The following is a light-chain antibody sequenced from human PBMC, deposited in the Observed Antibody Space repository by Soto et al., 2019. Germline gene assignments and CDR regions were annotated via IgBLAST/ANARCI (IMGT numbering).Light chain of an antibody. V-gene: IGLV1-47*01. CDR2: ANN. Sequence: QSVLTQPPSASGTPGQRVTISCSGTGSNVGTSYVYWYQQLPGTAPKLLIYANNHRPSGVPDRFSGSKSGTSASLAISGLRPEDDADDYCAAWDDRLSGRVFGGGTTLTAL. CDR3: AAWDDRLSGRV. J-gene: IGLJ3*02. CDR1: GSNVGTSY.